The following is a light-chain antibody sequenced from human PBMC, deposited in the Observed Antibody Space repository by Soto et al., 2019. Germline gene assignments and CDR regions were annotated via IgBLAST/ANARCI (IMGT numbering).Light chain of an antibody. J-gene: IGLJ1*01. V-gene: IGLV2-14*03. CDR1: SSDVGSYNY. Sequence: QSALAQPASVSGSPGQSITISCTGTSSDVGSYNYVSWYQHHPGKAPKLMIYDVSNRPSGVSNRFSGSKSGNTASLSISGLQPEEEADYYCSSYRTSNTRQIVCGTGTKVTVL. CDR2: DVS. CDR3: SSYRTSNTRQIV.